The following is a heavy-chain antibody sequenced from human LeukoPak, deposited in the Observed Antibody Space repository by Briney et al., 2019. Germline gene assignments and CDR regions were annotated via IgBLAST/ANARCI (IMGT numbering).Heavy chain of an antibody. V-gene: IGHV3-48*01. CDR2: INSSSSTR. CDR1: GFTFSSYN. J-gene: IGHJ6*03. Sequence: PGGSLRLSCAASGFTFSSYNMNWVRQTPGKGLDWVSYINSSSSTRYYADSVKGRFTISRDNAKDSLYLQMNRLRAEDTAVYYCARDGSYCSSTRCYYYMDVWGKGTTVTVSS. CDR3: ARDGSYCSSTRCYYYMDV. D-gene: IGHD2-2*01.